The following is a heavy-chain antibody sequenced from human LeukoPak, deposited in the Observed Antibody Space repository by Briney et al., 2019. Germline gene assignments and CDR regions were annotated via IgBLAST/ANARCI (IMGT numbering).Heavy chain of an antibody. CDR2: IRQDGSQK. Sequence: PGGSLRLSCAASGFTFSSYWMSWVRQAPGEGLEWVATIRQDGSQKYYVESVKGRFTISRDNAKNSLYLQMNSLRAEDTAVYYCARDQHDSSGYRFLDYWGQGTLVTVSS. D-gene: IGHD3-22*01. J-gene: IGHJ4*02. CDR1: GFTFSSYW. V-gene: IGHV3-7*01. CDR3: ARDQHDSSGYRFLDY.